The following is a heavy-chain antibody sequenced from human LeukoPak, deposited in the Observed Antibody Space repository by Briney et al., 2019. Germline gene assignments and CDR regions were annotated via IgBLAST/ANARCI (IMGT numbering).Heavy chain of an antibody. V-gene: IGHV1-2*06. Sequence: ASVKVSCKASGYTFTGYYMHWVRQAPGQGLEWMGRINPNSGGTNYAQKFQGRVTLTEDTSTDTAYMELSSLRSEDTAVYYCATDWHYDILTGFGYWGQGTLVTVSS. J-gene: IGHJ4*02. D-gene: IGHD3-9*01. CDR1: GYTFTGYY. CDR2: INPNSGGT. CDR3: ATDWHYDILTGFGY.